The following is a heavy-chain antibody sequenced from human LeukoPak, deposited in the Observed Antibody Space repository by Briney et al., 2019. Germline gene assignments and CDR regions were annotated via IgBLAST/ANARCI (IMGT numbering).Heavy chain of an antibody. CDR1: GYSFSTYW. D-gene: IGHD4-17*01. CDR2: IYPDDSDT. J-gene: IGHJ4*02. CDR3: TRLIGGDSRDY. Sequence: GESLKISCKGSGYSFSTYWIGWVRQMPGKGLEWMGIIYPDDSDTRYSPSFQGQVTISADMSISTAYLQWSSLKASDTAMYYCTRLIGGDSRDYWGQGTLVTVSS. V-gene: IGHV5-51*01.